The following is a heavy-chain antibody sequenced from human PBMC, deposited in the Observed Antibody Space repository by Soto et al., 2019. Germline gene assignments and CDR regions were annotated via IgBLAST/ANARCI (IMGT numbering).Heavy chain of an antibody. V-gene: IGHV3-11*01. CDR2: ISSSGSTK. D-gene: IGHD3-10*01. CDR3: ARERGRWFGELDSLNDHGMDV. CDR1: GFTFSEYY. J-gene: IGHJ6*02. Sequence: GGSLRLSCAASGFTFSEYYMSLIRQAPGKGLEWVSYISSSGSTKYYGDRGTDRFTSAKYNAKNSLYREMNRVRAEDTAVYYCARERGRWFGELDSLNDHGMDVWGHGTTVTVSS.